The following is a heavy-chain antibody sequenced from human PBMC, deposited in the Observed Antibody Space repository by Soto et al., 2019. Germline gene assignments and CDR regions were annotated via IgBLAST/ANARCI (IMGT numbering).Heavy chain of an antibody. CDR2: IYWDDDK. D-gene: IGHD1-26*01. CDR1: GFSLTTSGVS. CDR3: AHNAAVGGNYQTPFDP. J-gene: IGHJ5*02. Sequence: QITLKESGPTLVKPTQTLTLTCTFSGFSLTTSGVSVGWICQPPGEALEWLGHIYWDDDKRYRPSLKSRLTITKDTSKNQVVLIMTNMDPVDTATYYCAHNAAVGGNYQTPFDPWGQGILVTVSS. V-gene: IGHV2-5*02.